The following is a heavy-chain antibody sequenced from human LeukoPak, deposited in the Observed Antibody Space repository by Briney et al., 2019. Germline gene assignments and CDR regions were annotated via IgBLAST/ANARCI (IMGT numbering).Heavy chain of an antibody. J-gene: IGHJ4*02. CDR3: ARDLGHGGDSDY. V-gene: IGHV4-38-2*02. D-gene: IGHD4-23*01. CDR1: GYSINNGYY. Sequence: SETLSLTCTVSGYSINNGYYWGWIRQPPGQGLEWIGVYHVGTTDYNPSLRSRVTISVDGSKNQFSLRLTSVTAADTAVYYCARDLGHGGDSDYWGQGTLVSISS. CDR2: VYHVGTT.